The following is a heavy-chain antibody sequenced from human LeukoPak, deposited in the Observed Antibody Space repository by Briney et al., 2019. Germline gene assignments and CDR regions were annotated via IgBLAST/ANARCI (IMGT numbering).Heavy chain of an antibody. CDR3: ATPHYDILAGYYSFDY. CDR1: GFTFSSYA. Sequence: GGSLRLSCAASGFTFSSYAMSWVRQAPGKGLEWVSAISGSGGSTYYADSVKGRFTISRDNSKNTLYLQMNSLRAEDTAVYYCATPHYDILAGYYSFDYWGQGTLVTVSS. V-gene: IGHV3-23*01. J-gene: IGHJ4*02. CDR2: ISGSGGST. D-gene: IGHD3-9*01.